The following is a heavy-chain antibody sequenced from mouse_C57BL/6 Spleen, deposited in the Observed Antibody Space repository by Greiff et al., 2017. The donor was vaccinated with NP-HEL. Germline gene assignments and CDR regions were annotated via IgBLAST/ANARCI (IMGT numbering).Heavy chain of an antibody. Sequence: VKLMESGPELVKPGASVKISCKASGYAFSSSWMNWVKQRPGKGLEWIGRIYPGDGDTNYNGKFKGKATLTADKSSSTAYMQLSSLTSEDSAVYFCARSLLAYWGQGTLVTVSA. J-gene: IGHJ3*01. CDR3: ARSLLAY. CDR2: IYPGDGDT. CDR1: GYAFSSSW. V-gene: IGHV1-82*01.